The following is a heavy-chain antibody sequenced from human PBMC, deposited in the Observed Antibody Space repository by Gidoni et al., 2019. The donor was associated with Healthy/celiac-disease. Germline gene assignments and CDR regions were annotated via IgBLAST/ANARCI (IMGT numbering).Heavy chain of an antibody. V-gene: IGHV1-69*08. D-gene: IGHD5-18*01. CDR2: IIPILGIA. CDR1: GGTFSSYT. J-gene: IGHJ4*02. Sequence: QVQLVQSGAEVKKPGSSVKVSCKASGGTFSSYTISWVRQAPGQGLEWMGRIIPILGIANYAQKFQGRVTITADKSTSTAYMELSSLRSEDTAVYYCARDRMGSYGHYSYYFDYWGQGTLVTVSS. CDR3: ARDRMGSYGHYSYYFDY.